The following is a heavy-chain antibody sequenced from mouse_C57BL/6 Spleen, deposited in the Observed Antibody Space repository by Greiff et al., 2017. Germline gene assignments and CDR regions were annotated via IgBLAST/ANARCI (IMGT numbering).Heavy chain of an antibody. V-gene: IGHV1-80*01. J-gene: IGHJ4*01. Sequence: QVQLKESGAELVKPGASVKISCKASGYAFSSYWLNWVKQRPGQGLEWIGQIYPGDGDTNYNGKFNGKDKLTADKSSSKAYMQLCNLTSEDSGVYFCARGAMDYWGQGTSVTVSS. CDR1: GYAFSSYW. CDR3: ARGAMDY. CDR2: IYPGDGDT.